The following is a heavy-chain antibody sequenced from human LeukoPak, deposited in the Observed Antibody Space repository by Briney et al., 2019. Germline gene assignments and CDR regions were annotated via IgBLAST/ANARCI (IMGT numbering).Heavy chain of an antibody. CDR3: ARPGPTYYYGSSGYYYDY. V-gene: IGHV5-51*01. CDR1: GSRFTSYW. J-gene: IGHJ4*02. Sequence: GASLKISCKGSGSRFTSYWIGWVRQMPGKGLEWMGIIYPGDSDTRYSPSFQGQVTISADKSISTAYPQWSSLKASDTAMYYCARPGPTYYYGSSGYYYDYWGQGTLVTVSS. D-gene: IGHD3-22*01. CDR2: IYPGDSDT.